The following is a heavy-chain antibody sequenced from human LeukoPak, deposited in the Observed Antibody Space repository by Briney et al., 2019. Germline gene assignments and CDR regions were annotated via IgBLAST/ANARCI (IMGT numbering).Heavy chain of an antibody. D-gene: IGHD3-22*01. V-gene: IGHV3-11*04. CDR1: GFTFSDYY. Sequence: PGGSLRLSCAASGFTFSDYYMSWIRQAPGKGLEWVSYISSSGSTIYYADSVKGRFTIPRDNAKNSLYLQMNSLRAEDTAVYYCARGSITMIVVVINFDYWGQGTLVTVSS. CDR2: ISSSGSTI. J-gene: IGHJ4*02. CDR3: ARGSITMIVVVINFDY.